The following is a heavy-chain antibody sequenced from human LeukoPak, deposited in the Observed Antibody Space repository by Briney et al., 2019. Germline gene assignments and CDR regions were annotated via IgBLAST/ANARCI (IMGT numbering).Heavy chain of an antibody. CDR1: GFTFSSYW. V-gene: IGHV3-74*01. J-gene: IGHJ6*02. CDR2: INSDGSST. CDR3: AKDKGRYYYYGMDV. Sequence: GGSLRLSCAASGFTFSSYWMHWVRQAPGKGLVWVSRINSDGSSTSYADSVKGRFTISRDNAKNSLYLQMNSLRAEDAALYYCAKDKGRYYYYGMDVWGQGTTVTVSS.